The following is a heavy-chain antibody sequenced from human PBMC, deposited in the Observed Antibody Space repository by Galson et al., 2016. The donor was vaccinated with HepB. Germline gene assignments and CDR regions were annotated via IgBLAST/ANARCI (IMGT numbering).Heavy chain of an antibody. Sequence: ETLSLTCTVSGDSIVNSDYYWAWIRQPPGKGLEWIGSIFYSGSTYYNPSLRSRIAMSIDTSKNQFSLNLTSVTAADTAVYHCARGVGRGNFQGYYFDSWGQGTLATVSS. V-gene: IGHV4-39*07. J-gene: IGHJ4*02. D-gene: IGHD3-10*01. CDR1: GDSIVNSDYY. CDR3: ARGVGRGNFQGYYFDS. CDR2: IFYSGST.